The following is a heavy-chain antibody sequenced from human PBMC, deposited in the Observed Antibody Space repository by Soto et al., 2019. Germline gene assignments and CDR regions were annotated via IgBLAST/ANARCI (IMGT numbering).Heavy chain of an antibody. V-gene: IGHV1-18*01. D-gene: IGHD2-15*01. J-gene: IGHJ6*02. CDR3: ARVRAELGYCSGPSCLPYYYGMDV. Sequence: QVQLVQSGAEVKKPGASVKVSCKASGYTFTSYGISWVRQAPGQGPEWMGWISAYNGNTDYAQKAQGRVTMTTDTSTSTVYIDLRSLRSDDTAVYYCARVRAELGYCSGPSCLPYYYGMDVWGQGTTVTVSS. CDR1: GYTFTSYG. CDR2: ISAYNGNT.